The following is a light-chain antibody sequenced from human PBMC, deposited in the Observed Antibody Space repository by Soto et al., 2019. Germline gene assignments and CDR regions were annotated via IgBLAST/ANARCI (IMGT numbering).Light chain of an antibody. J-gene: IGKJ2*01. Sequence: EIVLTQSPATLSLSPGERVTLSCRASQSIRSNLAWYQQKPGQAPRLLIYAASTRATGIPARFSGSGSGTDFTLSISSLEPEDFAVYYCQHRSNGPRMYTFGRGTKLEIK. V-gene: IGKV3-11*01. CDR2: AAS. CDR3: QHRSNGPRMYT. CDR1: QSIRSN.